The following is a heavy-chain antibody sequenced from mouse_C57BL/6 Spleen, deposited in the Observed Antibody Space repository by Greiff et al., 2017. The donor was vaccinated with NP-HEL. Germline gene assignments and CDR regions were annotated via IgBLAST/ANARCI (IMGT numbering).Heavy chain of an antibody. CDR1: GFTFSSYG. D-gene: IGHD2-14*01. Sequence: EVKLMESGGDLVKPGGSLKLSCAASGFTFSSYGMSWVRQTPDKRLEWVATISSGGSYTYYPDSVKGRFTISRDNAKNTLYLQMSSLKSEDTAMYYCARPSTIGFFDYWGQGTTLTVSS. CDR2: ISSGGSYT. CDR3: ARPSTIGFFDY. V-gene: IGHV5-6*01. J-gene: IGHJ2*01.